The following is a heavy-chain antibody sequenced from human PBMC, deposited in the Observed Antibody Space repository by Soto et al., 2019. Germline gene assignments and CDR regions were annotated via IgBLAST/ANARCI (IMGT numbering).Heavy chain of an antibody. D-gene: IGHD2-2*02. J-gene: IGHJ6*02. CDR3: ARHGCSSTSCYTFYYYGMDV. CDR2: IYPGDSDT. Sequence: GESLKISCKGSGYSFTSYWIGWVRQMPGKGLEWTGIIYPGDSDTRYSPSFQGQVTISADKSISTAYLQWSSLKASDTAMYYCARHGCSSTSCYTFYYYGMDVWGQGTTVTVSS. CDR1: GYSFTSYW. V-gene: IGHV5-51*01.